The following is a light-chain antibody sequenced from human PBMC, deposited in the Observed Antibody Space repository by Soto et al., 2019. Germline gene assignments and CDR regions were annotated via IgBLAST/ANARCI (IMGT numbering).Light chain of an antibody. CDR1: QDINSW. V-gene: IGKV1-12*01. CDR2: KAS. Sequence: DIQMTQSPSSVSASVGDRVTITCRASQDINSWLAWYQQKPGLAPKLLIYKASSLQGGVPSRFSGSRSGTDFTLTISSLQPEDFATYFCQQGKSFPLTFRGGTKVEIK. J-gene: IGKJ4*01. CDR3: QQGKSFPLT.